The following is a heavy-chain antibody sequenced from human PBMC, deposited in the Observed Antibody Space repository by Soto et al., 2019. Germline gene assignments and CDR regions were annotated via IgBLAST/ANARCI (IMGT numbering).Heavy chain of an antibody. J-gene: IGHJ4*02. CDR1: GFTFVDYA. CDR3: TRDLASSSIDY. Sequence: GWSLRLSCTSSGFTFVDYAMSWFRQAPGKGLEWVGFIRSKAYGGTTEYAASVKGRFTISRDDSKSIAYLQMNSLKTEDTAVYYCTRDLASSSIDYWGQGTLVTVSS. D-gene: IGHD6-13*01. V-gene: IGHV3-49*03. CDR2: IRSKAYGGTT.